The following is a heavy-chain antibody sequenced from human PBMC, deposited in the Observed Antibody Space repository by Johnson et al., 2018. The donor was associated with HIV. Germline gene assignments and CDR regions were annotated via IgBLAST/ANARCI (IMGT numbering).Heavy chain of an antibody. J-gene: IGHJ3*02. Sequence: VQLVESGGGLVQPGGSLRLSCVASEIIFRNYWMSWVRQAPGKGLEWVANIKQDASEKNYVDSVKGRFTISRDNAKNSRYLQMDSLRAEDAAVYFCVRDSAAAGLDAFDIWGQGTMVTVSS. V-gene: IGHV3-7*01. CDR2: IKQDASEK. CDR1: EIIFRNYW. CDR3: VRDSAAAGLDAFDI. D-gene: IGHD6-13*01.